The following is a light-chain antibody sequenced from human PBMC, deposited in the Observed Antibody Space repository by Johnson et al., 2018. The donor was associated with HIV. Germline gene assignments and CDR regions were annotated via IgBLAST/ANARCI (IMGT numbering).Light chain of an antibody. Sequence: QSVLTQPPSVSAAPGQKVTISCSGSSSNIGKNYVCWYQQLPGTAPKLLIYDNNKRPSGIPDRFSGSRSGTSATLGITGLQTGDEAEYYYATWESSLSAFYVFGTGTKVTVV. V-gene: IGLV1-51*01. CDR1: SSNIGKNY. CDR3: ATWESSLSAFYV. CDR2: DNN. J-gene: IGLJ1*01.